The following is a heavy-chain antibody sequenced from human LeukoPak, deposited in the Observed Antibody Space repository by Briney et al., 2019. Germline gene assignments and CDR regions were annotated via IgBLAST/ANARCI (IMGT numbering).Heavy chain of an antibody. J-gene: IGHJ6*03. D-gene: IGHD3-10*01. CDR2: IYTNGST. CDR3: ARARASQFGELLYPRYYYYYYMDV. Sequence: SETLSLTCTVSGGAISSGSYYWSWIRQPAGKGLEWIGRIYTNGSTNYNPSLKSRVTISVDTSKNQFSLKLSSVTAADTAVYYCARARASQFGELLYPRYYYYYYMDVWGKGTTVTISS. CDR1: GGAISSGSYY. V-gene: IGHV4-61*02.